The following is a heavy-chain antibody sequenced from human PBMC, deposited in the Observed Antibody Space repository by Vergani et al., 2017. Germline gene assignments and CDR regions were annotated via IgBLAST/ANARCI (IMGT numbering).Heavy chain of an antibody. V-gene: IGHV1-46*01. D-gene: IGHD6-13*01. CDR1: GYTFTSYY. J-gene: IGHJ5*02. Sequence: QVQLVQSGAEVKKPGASVKVSCKASGYTFTSYYMHWVRQAPGQGLEWMGIINPSGGSTSYAQKFQGRVTMTRDTSTSTVYMELSSLRSEDTAVYYCARGSIAAAGTGVWFDPWGQGTLVTVPS. CDR3: ARGSIAAAGTGVWFDP. CDR2: INPSGGST.